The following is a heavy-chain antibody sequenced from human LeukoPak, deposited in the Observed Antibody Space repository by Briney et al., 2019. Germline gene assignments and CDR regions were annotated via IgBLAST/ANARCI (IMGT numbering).Heavy chain of an antibody. CDR3: ARLNWNYHAFDI. Sequence: SETLSLTCTVSGGSISSYYWSWIRQPPGKGLEWIGYIYYSGSTYYNPSLKSRVTISVDTSKNQFSLKLSSVTAADTAVYYCARLNWNYHAFDIWGQGTMVTVSS. V-gene: IGHV4-59*08. D-gene: IGHD1-7*01. CDR2: IYYSGST. J-gene: IGHJ3*02. CDR1: GGSISSYY.